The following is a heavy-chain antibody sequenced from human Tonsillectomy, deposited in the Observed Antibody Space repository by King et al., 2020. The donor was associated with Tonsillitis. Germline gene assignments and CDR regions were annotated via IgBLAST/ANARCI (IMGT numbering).Heavy chain of an antibody. V-gene: IGHV2-70*01. CDR3: AQTYGSGSYSRYYYGMDV. CDR1: GFSLSTSGMC. D-gene: IGHD3-10*01. J-gene: IGHJ6*02. CDR2: IDWDDDK. Sequence: VTLKESGPALVKPTQTLTLTCTFSGFSLSTSGMCVSWIRQPPGKALEWLALIDWDDDKYYSTSLKTRLTISKDTSKNQVVLTMTNMDPVDTATYYCAQTYGSGSYSRYYYGMDVWGQGTTVTVSS.